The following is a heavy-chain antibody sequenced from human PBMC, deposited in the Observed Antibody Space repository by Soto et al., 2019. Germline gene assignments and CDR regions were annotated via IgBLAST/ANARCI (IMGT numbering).Heavy chain of an antibody. J-gene: IGHJ1*01. V-gene: IGHV1-46*04. CDR3: ARGSSYYYESSGPPEYFQR. D-gene: IGHD3-22*01. CDR2: INPFSGST. Sequence: ASVKVSCKASGYTFTDYHIHWMRHAPGQGLEWMGIINPFSGSTAYAQKLQGRVTMTRDTSTSAVYMELSSLRSEDTAVYYCARGSSYYYESSGPPEYFQRWGQGTMVTVSS. CDR1: GYTFTDYH.